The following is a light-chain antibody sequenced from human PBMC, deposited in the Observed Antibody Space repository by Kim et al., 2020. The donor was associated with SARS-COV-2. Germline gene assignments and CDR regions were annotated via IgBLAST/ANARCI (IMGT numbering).Light chain of an antibody. CDR3: NSRDCCGNRV. CDR1: SLGNYY. Sequence: VALGQTVRITCQGDSLGNYYGTWYQQKPGQAPILVVFGNNNRPSGIPDRFSGSSSGSIAALTITGAQAEDEADYHCNSRDCCGNRVFGGGTQLTVL. V-gene: IGLV3-19*01. J-gene: IGLJ3*02. CDR2: GNN.